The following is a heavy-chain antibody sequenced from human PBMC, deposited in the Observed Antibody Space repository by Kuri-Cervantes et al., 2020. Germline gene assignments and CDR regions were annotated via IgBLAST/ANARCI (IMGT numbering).Heavy chain of an antibody. Sequence: GGSLRLSCAASGFTFSDYYMSWIRQAPGKGLEWVSYISSSGSTIYYADSVKGRFTISRDNSKNTLYLQMNSLRAEDTAVYYCAKGFIAVAGTYFDYWGQGTLVTVSS. CDR1: GFTFSDYY. D-gene: IGHD6-19*01. CDR2: ISSSGSTI. V-gene: IGHV3-11*01. CDR3: AKGFIAVAGTYFDY. J-gene: IGHJ4*02.